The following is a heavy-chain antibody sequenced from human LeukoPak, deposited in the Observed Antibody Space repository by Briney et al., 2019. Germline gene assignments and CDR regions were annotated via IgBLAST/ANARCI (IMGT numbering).Heavy chain of an antibody. CDR1: GDSVSSNSAT. J-gene: IGHJ4*02. V-gene: IGHV6-1*01. CDR3: ARALSRYFDY. CDR2: TYYRSKWYN. Sequence: SQTLSLTCAISGDSVSSNSATRNWIRQSPSRGLEWLGRTYYRSKWYNEYAPFVKGRIAFNPDTSKNQFSLQLNSVTPEDTAVYYCARALSRYFDYWGQGTLVAVSS. D-gene: IGHD5/OR15-5a*01.